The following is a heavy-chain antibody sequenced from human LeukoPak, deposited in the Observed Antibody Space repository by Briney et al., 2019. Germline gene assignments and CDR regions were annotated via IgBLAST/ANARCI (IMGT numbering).Heavy chain of an antibody. J-gene: IGHJ3*02. V-gene: IGHV3-30*02. Sequence: GGSLRLSCAASGFTFSSYGMHWVRQAPGKGLEWVAFIRYDGSNKYYADSVKGRFTISRDNSKNTLYLQMNSLRAEDTAVYYCAKDQSSSSWSPLQAAFDIWGQGTMVTVSS. CDR2: IRYDGSNK. CDR1: GFTFSSYG. CDR3: AKDQSSSSWSPLQAAFDI. D-gene: IGHD6-13*01.